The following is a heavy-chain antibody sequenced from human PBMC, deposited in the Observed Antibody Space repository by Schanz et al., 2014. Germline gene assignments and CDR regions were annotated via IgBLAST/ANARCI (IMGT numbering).Heavy chain of an antibody. CDR1: GFGFDDYA. CDR2: INGNGGIT. V-gene: IGHV3-23*04. J-gene: IGHJ4*02. D-gene: IGHD3-22*01. CDR3: AKQHGVIQQVSDY. Sequence: VFLAESGGGVVRPGGSLRLSCAASGFGFDDYAMSWVRQAPGKGLEWVSAINGNGGITYYADPVKGRFTISRDNSKNTLYLQMNSLRAEDTAVYYCAKQHGVIQQVSDYWGQGTLVTVSS.